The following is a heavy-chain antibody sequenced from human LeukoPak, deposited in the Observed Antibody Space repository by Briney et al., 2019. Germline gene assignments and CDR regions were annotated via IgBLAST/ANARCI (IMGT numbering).Heavy chain of an antibody. V-gene: IGHV3-48*03. D-gene: IGHD2-15*01. CDR3: ARVGVVVAATGNLWFDP. CDR1: GFTFSSYE. CDR2: ISGSGTTI. J-gene: IGHJ5*02. Sequence: GGSLRLSCAASGFTFSSYEMNWVRQAPGRGLEGVAYISGSGTTIYYADSVKGRFTISRDNAKNSLYLQMNSLRAEDTAVYYCARVGVVVAATGNLWFDPWGQGTLVTVSS.